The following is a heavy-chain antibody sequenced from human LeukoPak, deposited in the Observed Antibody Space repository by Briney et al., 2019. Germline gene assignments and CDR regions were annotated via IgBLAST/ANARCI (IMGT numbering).Heavy chain of an antibody. Sequence: ASVKVSCKTSGYTFTDYYMHWVRQAPGQGLEWMGIINPSGGSTSYAQKFQGRVTMTRDMSTSTVYMELSSLRSEDTAVYYCARGDSYCGGDCYSLWIDYWGQGTLVTVSS. D-gene: IGHD2-21*02. CDR2: INPSGGST. V-gene: IGHV1-46*01. CDR1: GYTFTDYY. CDR3: ARGDSYCGGDCYSLWIDY. J-gene: IGHJ4*02.